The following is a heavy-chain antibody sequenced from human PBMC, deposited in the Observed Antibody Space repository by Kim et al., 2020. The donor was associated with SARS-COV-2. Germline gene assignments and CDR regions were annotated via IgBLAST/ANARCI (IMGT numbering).Heavy chain of an antibody. J-gene: IGHJ5*02. CDR3: ARGSGHGFDP. CDR2: INTAKGDA. Sequence: ASVKVSCKTSGYTFTSNSIHWVRQAPGQGLEWMGWINTAKGDAKASQKFRARVTITRDTSASTAYMELSGLISEDTALYYCARGSGHGFDPWGQGTLVTV. CDR1: GYTFTSNS. V-gene: IGHV1-3*04. D-gene: IGHD6-25*01.